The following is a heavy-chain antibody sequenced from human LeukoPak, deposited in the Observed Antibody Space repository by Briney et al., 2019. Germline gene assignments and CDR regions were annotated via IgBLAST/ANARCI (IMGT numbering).Heavy chain of an antibody. V-gene: IGHV4-39*07. CDR1: GGSISSSSYY. CDR2: IYYSGST. J-gene: IGHJ4*02. Sequence: SETLSLTCTVSGGSISSSSYYWGWIRQPPGKGLEWIGSIYYSGSTYYNPSLKSRVTISVGRSKNQFSLKLSSVTAADTAVYYWARDLTARAHGFDYWGQGTLVTVSS. D-gene: IGHD5-18*01. CDR3: ARDLTARAHGFDY.